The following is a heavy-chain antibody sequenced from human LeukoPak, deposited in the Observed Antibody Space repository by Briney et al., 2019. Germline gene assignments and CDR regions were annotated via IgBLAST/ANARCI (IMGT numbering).Heavy chain of an antibody. CDR3: ARALYDYVWGSYRHSRALDY. CDR2: INHSGST. V-gene: IGHV4-34*01. CDR1: GGSFSGYY. J-gene: IGHJ4*02. D-gene: IGHD3-16*02. Sequence: KTSETLFLTCAVYGGSFSGYYWSWIRRPPGKGLEWIGEINHSGSTNYNPSLKSRVTISVDTSKNQFSLKLSSVTAADTAVYYCARALYDYVWGSYRHSRALDYWGQGTLVTVSS.